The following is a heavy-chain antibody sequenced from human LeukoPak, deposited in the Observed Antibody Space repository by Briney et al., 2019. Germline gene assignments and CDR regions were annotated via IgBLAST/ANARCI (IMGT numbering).Heavy chain of an antibody. V-gene: IGHV3-30*18. CDR1: GFTFSSYG. Sequence: GGSLRLSCAASGFTFSSYGMHWVRQAPGKGLEWVAVITYDGSNKYYADSVKGRFTISRDNSKNTLYLQMNSLRAEDTAVYYCAKEDGYNPIYYYYGMDVWGQGTTVTVSS. CDR3: AKEDGYNPIYYYYGMDV. D-gene: IGHD5-24*01. CDR2: ITYDGSNK. J-gene: IGHJ6*02.